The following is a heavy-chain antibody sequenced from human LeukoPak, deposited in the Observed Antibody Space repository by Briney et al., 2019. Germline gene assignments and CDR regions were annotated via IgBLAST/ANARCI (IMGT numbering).Heavy chain of an antibody. CDR1: GYTFTGYY. CDR3: ARSPPGSSSWYEVYGMDV. CDR2: INPNSGGT. V-gene: IGHV1-2*04. D-gene: IGHD6-13*01. Sequence: ASVKVSCKASGYTFTGYYMHWVRQAPGQGLEWMGWINPNSGGTNYAQKFQGWVTMTRDTSISTAYMELSRLRSDDTAVYYRARSPPGSSSWYEVYGMDVWGKGTTVTVSS. J-gene: IGHJ6*04.